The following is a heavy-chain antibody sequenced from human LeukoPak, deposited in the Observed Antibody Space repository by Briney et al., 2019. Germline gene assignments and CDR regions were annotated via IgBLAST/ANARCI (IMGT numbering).Heavy chain of an antibody. Sequence: GSLRLSCAASGFTFSSYSMNWVRQPPGKGLEWIGNTFYSGSTYYSPSLKSRVTISLDTSRNQFSLKLNSVTAADTAVYYCAKSNGYGLVDIWGQGTMVTVSS. J-gene: IGHJ3*02. D-gene: IGHD3-10*01. CDR2: TFYSGST. CDR1: GFTFSSYS. V-gene: IGHV4-59*12. CDR3: AKSNGYGLVDI.